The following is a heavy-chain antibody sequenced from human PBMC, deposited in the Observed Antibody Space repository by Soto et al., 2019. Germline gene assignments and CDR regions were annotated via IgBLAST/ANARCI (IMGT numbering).Heavy chain of an antibody. J-gene: IGHJ4*02. CDR2: ISGSGGST. CDR1: GFTFRSYA. Sequence: GGSLRLSCAASGFTFRSYAMSWVRQAPGKGLEWVSAISGSGGSTYYADSVKGRFTISRDNSKNTLYLQMNSLRAEDTAVYYCAKDVVVGYCSSTSCYVAADYWGQGTLVTVSS. CDR3: AKDVVVGYCSSTSCYVAADY. V-gene: IGHV3-23*01. D-gene: IGHD2-2*01.